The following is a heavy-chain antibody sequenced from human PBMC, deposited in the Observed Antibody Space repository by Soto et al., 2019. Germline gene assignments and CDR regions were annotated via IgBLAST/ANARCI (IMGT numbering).Heavy chain of an antibody. CDR1: GGTFSSYA. V-gene: IGHV1-69*13. D-gene: IGHD3-10*01. CDR2: IIPIFGTA. CDR3: ARDEGSGSYTDYYYYYGMDV. Sequence: ASVKVSCKASGGTFSSYAISWVRQAPGQGLEWMGGIIPIFGTANYAQKFQGRVTITADESTSTAYMELSSLRSEDTAVYYCARDEGSGSYTDYYYYYGMDVWGQGTTVTVSS. J-gene: IGHJ6*02.